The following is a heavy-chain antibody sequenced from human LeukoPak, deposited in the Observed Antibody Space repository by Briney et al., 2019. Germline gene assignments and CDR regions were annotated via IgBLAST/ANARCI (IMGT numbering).Heavy chain of an antibody. CDR2: INHSGST. CDR1: GGSFSGYY. CDR3: ARVLNYYDSSGYFVN. D-gene: IGHD3-22*01. Sequence: SETLSLTCAVYGGSFSGYYWSWIRQPPGKGLEWIGEINHSGSTNYNPSLKSRVTISVDTSKNQFSLKLSSVTAADTAVYYCARVLNYYDSSGYFVNWGQGTLVTVSS. V-gene: IGHV4-34*01. J-gene: IGHJ4*02.